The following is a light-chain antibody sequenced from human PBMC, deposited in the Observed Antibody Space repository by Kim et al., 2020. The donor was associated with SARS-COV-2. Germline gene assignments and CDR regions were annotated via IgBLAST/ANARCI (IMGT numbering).Light chain of an antibody. CDR2: DVS. CDR1: SSDVCGYDY. J-gene: IGLJ3*02. Sequence: SVTISCTCTSSDVCGYDYVSWYQKNPGNAPKLLFHDVSSRPSGVSDRFSGSKAGITASLTISGLQAEDEAEYYCSSYTNTNTRVFGGGTKVTVL. CDR3: SSYTNTNTRV. V-gene: IGLV2-14*03.